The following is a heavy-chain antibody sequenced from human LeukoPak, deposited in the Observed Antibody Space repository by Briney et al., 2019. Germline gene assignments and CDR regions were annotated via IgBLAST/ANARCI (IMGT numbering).Heavy chain of an antibody. V-gene: IGHV1-69-2*01. Sequence: VKVSCKVSGYTFTDYYMHWVQQAPGKGLEWMGLVDPEDGETIYAEKFQGRVTITADTSTDTAYMELSSLRSEDTAVYYCATGIAAASSISDYWGQGTLVTVSS. D-gene: IGHD6-13*01. CDR3: ATGIAAASSISDY. J-gene: IGHJ4*02. CDR1: GYTFTDYY. CDR2: VDPEDGET.